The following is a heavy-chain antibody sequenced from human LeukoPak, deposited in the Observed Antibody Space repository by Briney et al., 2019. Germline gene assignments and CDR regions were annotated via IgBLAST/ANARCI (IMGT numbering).Heavy chain of an antibody. D-gene: IGHD5-18*01. CDR1: GFTFSSYA. J-gene: IGHJ4*02. Sequence: PGGSLRLSCAASGFTFSSYAMSWIRQAPGKGLEWVSYISSSGSTIYYADSVKGRFTISRDNAKNSLYLQMNSLRAEDTAVYYCAREVRYSYVDYWGQGTLVTVSS. V-gene: IGHV3-11*01. CDR2: ISSSGSTI. CDR3: AREVRYSYVDY.